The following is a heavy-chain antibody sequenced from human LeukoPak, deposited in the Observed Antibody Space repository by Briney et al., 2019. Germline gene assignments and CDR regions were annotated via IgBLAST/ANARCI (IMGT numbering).Heavy chain of an antibody. Sequence: GGSLRLSCAASGFTFDDYAMHWVRQAPGKGLEWVSLISGDRGSTYYADSVKGRFTISRDHSKNSLYLQMNSLRTEDTALYYCAKVLGYYDSSGYYQEGGFDYWGQGTLVTVSS. CDR3: AKVLGYYDSSGYYQEGGFDY. D-gene: IGHD3-22*01. CDR2: ISGDRGST. CDR1: GFTFDDYA. V-gene: IGHV3-43*02. J-gene: IGHJ4*02.